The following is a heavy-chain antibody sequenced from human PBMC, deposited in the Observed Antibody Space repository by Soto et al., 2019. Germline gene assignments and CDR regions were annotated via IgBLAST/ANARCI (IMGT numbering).Heavy chain of an antibody. Sequence: QVQLQQWGAGLLKPSETLSLTCAVYGGSFSGYYWSWIRQPPGKGLEWFGEINHSGSTNYNPSLKSRVTVSVDTSKNQFSLKLSSVTAADTAVYYSARGPQNSGYCSGGSCYPNWFDPWGQVTLVIVSS. CDR1: GGSFSGYY. CDR3: ARGPQNSGYCSGGSCYPNWFDP. J-gene: IGHJ5*02. CDR2: INHSGST. D-gene: IGHD2-15*01. V-gene: IGHV4-34*01.